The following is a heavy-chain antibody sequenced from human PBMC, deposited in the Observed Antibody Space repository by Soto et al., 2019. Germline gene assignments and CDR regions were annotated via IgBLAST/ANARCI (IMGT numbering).Heavy chain of an antibody. Sequence: QVQLQESGPGLVKPSQTLSLTCTVSGGSFSSGSYYWSWIRQHPGKGLEYIGHIYYSESTYYNPSLKGRLSISLDSSKNQFSLKLSYVTAADTAVYYCARECGGDCYNYYGLDVWGQGTTVTVSS. CDR2: IYYSEST. V-gene: IGHV4-31*03. D-gene: IGHD2-21*02. CDR3: ARECGGDCYNYYGLDV. CDR1: GGSFSSGSYY. J-gene: IGHJ6*02.